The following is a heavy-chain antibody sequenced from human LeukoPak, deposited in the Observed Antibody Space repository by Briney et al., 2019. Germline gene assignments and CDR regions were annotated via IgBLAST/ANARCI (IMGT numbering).Heavy chain of an antibody. D-gene: IGHD2-15*01. J-gene: IGHJ6*02. CDR2: ISSSSSYI. CDR3: ARQDGHYYYYGMDV. Sequence: GGSLRLSCAASGLTFSSYSMNWVRQAPGKGLEWVSSISSSSSYIYYADSVKGRFTISRDNAKNSLYLQMNSLRAEDTAVYYCARQDGHYYYYGMDVWGQGPTVTVSS. V-gene: IGHV3-21*01. CDR1: GLTFSSYS.